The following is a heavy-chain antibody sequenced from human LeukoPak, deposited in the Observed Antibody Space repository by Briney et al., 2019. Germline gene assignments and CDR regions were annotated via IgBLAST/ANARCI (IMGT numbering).Heavy chain of an antibody. Sequence: PSETLSLTCTVSGGSISSYYWGWIRQPPGKGLEWIGSIYHSGSTYYNPSLKSRVTISVDTSKNQFSLKLSSVTAADTAVYYCAREYYYGSGSYYISRMAPHWFDPWGQGTLVTVSS. J-gene: IGHJ5*02. D-gene: IGHD3-10*01. V-gene: IGHV4-38-2*02. CDR2: IYHSGST. CDR3: AREYYYGSGSYYISRMAPHWFDP. CDR1: GGSISSYY.